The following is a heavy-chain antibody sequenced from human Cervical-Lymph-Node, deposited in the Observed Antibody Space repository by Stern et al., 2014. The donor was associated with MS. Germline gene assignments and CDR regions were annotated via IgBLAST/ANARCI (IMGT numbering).Heavy chain of an antibody. CDR2: ISHDGTNK. J-gene: IGHJ4*02. D-gene: IGHD3-10*01. V-gene: IGHV3-30-3*01. CDR3: ARDPSRFGDNGYLDF. CDR1: GFTFSSFA. Sequence: VQLVASGGGLVQPGKSLRLSCAASGFTFSSFAMHWVRQAPGQGLQWLAVISHDGTNKYYAASVKGRFTISRDKSNNAVYLQISSLRLDDTAVYFCARDPSRFGDNGYLDFWGQGTLVTVSS.